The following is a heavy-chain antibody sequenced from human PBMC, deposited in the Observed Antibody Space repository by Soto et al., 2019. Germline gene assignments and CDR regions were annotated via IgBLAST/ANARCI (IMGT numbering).Heavy chain of an antibody. D-gene: IGHD2-2*01. CDR1: GFTFSSYA. V-gene: IGHV3-23*01. CDR2: ISGSGGST. Sequence: GGSLRLSCAASGFTFSSYAMSWVRQAPGKGLEWVSAISGSGGSTYYADSVKGRFTISRDNSKNTLYLQMNSLRAEDTAVYYCAKGIWVEDIVVVPAAMSAYWGQGTLVTVSS. J-gene: IGHJ4*02. CDR3: AKGIWVEDIVVVPAAMSAY.